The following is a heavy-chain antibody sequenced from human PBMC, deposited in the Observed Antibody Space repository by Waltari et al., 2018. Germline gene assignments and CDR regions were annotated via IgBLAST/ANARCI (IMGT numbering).Heavy chain of an antibody. Sequence: QVQLVESGGGVGQPGRSLRLSWAASGFTSGSYARHWSRQAPGKGLEWVAVISYDGSNKYYADSVKGRFTISRDNSKNTLYLQMNSLRAEDTAVYYCARETTVTGGFDPWGQGTLVTVSS. CDR1: GFTSGSYA. D-gene: IGHD4-17*01. CDR3: ARETTVTGGFDP. V-gene: IGHV3-30-3*01. CDR2: ISYDGSNK. J-gene: IGHJ5*02.